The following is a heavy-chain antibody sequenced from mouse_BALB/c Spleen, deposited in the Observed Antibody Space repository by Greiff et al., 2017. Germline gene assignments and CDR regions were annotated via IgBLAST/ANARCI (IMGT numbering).Heavy chain of an antibody. CDR3: ARGDGSSYVPFAY. D-gene: IGHD1-1*01. CDR2: IYPGGGYT. J-gene: IGHJ3*01. V-gene: IGHV1-63*02. Sequence: QVQLQQSGAELVRPGTSVKISCKASGYTFTNYWLGWVKQRPGHGLEWIGDIYPGGGYTNYNEKFKGKATLTSDTSSSTAYMQLSSLTSEDSAVYFCARGDGSSYVPFAYWGQGTLVTVSA. CDR1: GYTFTNYW.